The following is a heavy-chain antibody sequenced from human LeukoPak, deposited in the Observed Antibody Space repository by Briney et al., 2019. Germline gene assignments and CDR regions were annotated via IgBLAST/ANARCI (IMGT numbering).Heavy chain of an antibody. CDR2: IYYSGST. Sequence: SETLSLTCTVSGGSISSYYWSWIRQPPGKGLEWIGYIYYSGSTNYNPSPKSRVTISVDTSKNQFSLKLSSVTAADTAVYYCARLSRGYSGYDPYRADYWGQGTLVTVSS. J-gene: IGHJ4*02. CDR3: ARLSRGYSGYDPYRADY. CDR1: GGSISSYY. D-gene: IGHD5-12*01. V-gene: IGHV4-59*08.